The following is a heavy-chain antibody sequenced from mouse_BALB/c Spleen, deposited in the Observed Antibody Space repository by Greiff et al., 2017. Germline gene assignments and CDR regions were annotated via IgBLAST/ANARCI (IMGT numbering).Heavy chain of an antibody. CDR1: GYTFTDYN. CDR3: ARRQLGPYYYAMDY. J-gene: IGHJ4*01. D-gene: IGHD3-1*01. Sequence: VQLKQSGPELVKPGASVKISCKASGYTFTDYNMHWVKQSHGKSLEWIGYIYPYNGGTGYNQKFKSKATLTVDNSSSTAYMELRSLTSEDSAVYYCARRQLGPYYYAMDYWGQGTSVTVSS. CDR2: IYPYNGGT. V-gene: IGHV1S29*02.